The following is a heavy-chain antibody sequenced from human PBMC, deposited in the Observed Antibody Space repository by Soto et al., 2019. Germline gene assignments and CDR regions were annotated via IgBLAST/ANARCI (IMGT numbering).Heavy chain of an antibody. CDR1: GFIFSSFG. Sequence: GGSLRLSCAASGFIFSSFGMHWVRQAPGKGLEWVAHIWYDGSNTYYADSVKGRFTISRDNSRNAVYLQMNSLRAEDTAVYHCVRDLLGSGGHFDYWGQGTPVTVSS. D-gene: IGHD7-27*01. CDR2: IWYDGSNT. V-gene: IGHV3-33*01. J-gene: IGHJ4*02. CDR3: VRDLLGSGGHFDY.